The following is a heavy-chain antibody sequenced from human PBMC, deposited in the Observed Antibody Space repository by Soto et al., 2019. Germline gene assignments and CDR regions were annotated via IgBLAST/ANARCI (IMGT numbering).Heavy chain of an antibody. J-gene: IGHJ4*02. CDR3: ARVADSSGYYYVGLDY. Sequence: QVQLVQSGAEVKKPGSSVKVSCKASGGTFSSYTISWVRQAPGQGLEWMGRIIPILGIANYAQKFQGRVTITADKPTSTAYMELSSLRSEDTAVYYCARVADSSGYYYVGLDYWGQGTLVTVSS. CDR2: IIPILGIA. V-gene: IGHV1-69*02. CDR1: GGTFSSYT. D-gene: IGHD3-22*01.